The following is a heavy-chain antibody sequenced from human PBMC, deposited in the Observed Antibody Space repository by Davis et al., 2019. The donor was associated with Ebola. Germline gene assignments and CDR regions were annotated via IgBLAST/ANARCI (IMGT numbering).Heavy chain of an antibody. CDR1: GGSISSYH. J-gene: IGHJ4*02. CDR3: ARALSSGWFGYYFDY. CDR2: FYYTGST. D-gene: IGHD6-19*01. Sequence: SETLSLTCTVSGGSISSYHWTWIRQPPGKGLEWIGYFYYTGSTNYNPSLKSRVSISVDTSKNQFSLKLSSVTAADTAVYYCARALSSGWFGYYFDYWGQGALVTVSS. V-gene: IGHV4-59*01.